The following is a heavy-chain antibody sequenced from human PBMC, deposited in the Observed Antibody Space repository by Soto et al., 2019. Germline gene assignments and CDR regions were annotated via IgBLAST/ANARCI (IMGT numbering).Heavy chain of an antibody. J-gene: IGHJ5*02. V-gene: IGHV3-74*01. D-gene: IGHD3-22*01. Sequence: GGSLILSYAASGFTFSSYWMHWVRQTPGKGLVWVSRIDNGGSGTSYADSVKGRFTISRDNAKNALYLQMNSLRAEDTAVYYCARNGDSSDYRGWFDPWGQGTLVTVSS. CDR2: IDNGGSGT. CDR1: GFTFSSYW. CDR3: ARNGDSSDYRGWFDP.